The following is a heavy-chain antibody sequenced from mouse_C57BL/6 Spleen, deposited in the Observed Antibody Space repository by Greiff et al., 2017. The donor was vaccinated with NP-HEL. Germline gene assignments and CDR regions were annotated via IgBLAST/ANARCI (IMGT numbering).Heavy chain of an antibody. V-gene: IGHV1-52*01. D-gene: IGHD1-1*01. Sequence: QVQLQQPGAELVRPGSSVQLSCKASGYTFTSYWMHWVQQRPIPGLAWICNIDPSDSETHYNQKFKDKATLTVDKSSSTAYMQLSSLTSEDSAVYYCARSLLLRSYFDDWGQGTTLTVSS. J-gene: IGHJ2*01. CDR1: GYTFTSYW. CDR3: ARSLLLRSYFDD. CDR2: IDPSDSET.